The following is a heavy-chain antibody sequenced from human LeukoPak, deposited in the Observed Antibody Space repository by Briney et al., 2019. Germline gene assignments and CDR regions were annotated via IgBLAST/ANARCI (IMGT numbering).Heavy chain of an antibody. D-gene: IGHD3-3*01. V-gene: IGHV3-7*01. CDR1: GFTFSSYW. J-gene: IGHJ4*02. CDR2: IKQDGSEK. Sequence: GGSLRLSCAASGFTFSSYWMSWVRQAPGKGLEGVANIKQDGSEKYYVDSVKGRFTISRDNAKNSLYLQMNSLRAEDTAVYYCARDGYYDFWSGYYIGFDYWGQGTLVTVSS. CDR3: ARDGYYDFWSGYYIGFDY.